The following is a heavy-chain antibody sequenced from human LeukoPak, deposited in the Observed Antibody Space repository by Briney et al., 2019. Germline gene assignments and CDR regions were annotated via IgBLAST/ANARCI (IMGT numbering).Heavy chain of an antibody. Sequence: SETLSLTCTVSGGSISSYYWSWIRQPAGKGLEWIGRIYTSGSTNYNPSLKSRVTMSVDTSKYQFSLKLSSVTAADTAVYYCARGASGSYLNWFDPWGQGTLVTVSS. CDR3: ARGASGSYLNWFDP. CDR2: IYTSGST. D-gene: IGHD1-26*01. V-gene: IGHV4-4*07. CDR1: GGSISSYY. J-gene: IGHJ5*02.